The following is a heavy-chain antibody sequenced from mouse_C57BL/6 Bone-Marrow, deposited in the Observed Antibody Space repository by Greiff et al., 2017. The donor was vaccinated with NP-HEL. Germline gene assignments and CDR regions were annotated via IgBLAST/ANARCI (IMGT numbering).Heavy chain of an antibody. J-gene: IGHJ1*03. D-gene: IGHD2-1*01. CDR3: ARQGLRNYCYWYFDV. CDR2: ISSGGSYT. V-gene: IGHV5-6*01. Sequence: EVQGVESGGDLVKPGGSLKLSCAASGFTFSSYGMSWVRQTPDKRLEWVATISSGGSYTYYPDSVKGRFTISRDNAKNTLYLQMSSLKYEATAMYYCARQGLRNYCYWYFDVWGTGTTVTVSS. CDR1: GFTFSSYG.